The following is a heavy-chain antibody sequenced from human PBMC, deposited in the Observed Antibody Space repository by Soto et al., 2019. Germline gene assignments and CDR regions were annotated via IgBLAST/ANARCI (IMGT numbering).Heavy chain of an antibody. Sequence: QVQLVQSGVEVKKPGASVKVSCKASGYTFISHGISWVRQAPGQGLEWMGWISGKNGNTNYAQKLQGRVTLTTDTSTSTAYMELRRLRSDDTAVYYCASVSSAIVVVPDYGMDGWGQGNTVTVSS. CDR3: ASVSSAIVVVPDYGMDG. J-gene: IGHJ6*02. V-gene: IGHV1-18*04. D-gene: IGHD2-15*01. CDR1: GYTFISHG. CDR2: ISGKNGNT.